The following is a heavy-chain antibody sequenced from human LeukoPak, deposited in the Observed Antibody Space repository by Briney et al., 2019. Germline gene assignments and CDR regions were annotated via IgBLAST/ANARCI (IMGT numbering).Heavy chain of an antibody. CDR1: GFTFSSYS. J-gene: IGHJ4*02. CDR3: AKDSTSYYDFWSGYYFDY. Sequence: GGSLRLSCAASGFTFSSYSMNWVRQAPGKGLEWVSYISSSSSTIYYADSVKGRFTISRDNAKNTLYLQMNSLRAEDTAVYYCAKDSTSYYDFWSGYYFDYWGQGTLVTVSS. CDR2: ISSSSSTI. D-gene: IGHD3-3*01. V-gene: IGHV3-48*01.